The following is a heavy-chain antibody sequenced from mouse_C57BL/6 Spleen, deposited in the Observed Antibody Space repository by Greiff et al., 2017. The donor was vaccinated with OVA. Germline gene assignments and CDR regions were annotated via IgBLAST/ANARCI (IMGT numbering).Heavy chain of an antibody. CDR1: GYTFTNYW. V-gene: IGHV1-63*01. Sequence: QVHVKQSGAELVRPGTSVKMSCKASGYTFTNYWIGWAKQRPGHGLEWIGDIYPGGGYTNYNEKFKGKATLTADKSSSTAYMQFSSLTSEDSAIYYCARKGFITTVVAHWYFDVWGTGTTVTVSS. J-gene: IGHJ1*03. CDR3: ARKGFITTVVAHWYFDV. CDR2: IYPGGGYT. D-gene: IGHD1-1*01.